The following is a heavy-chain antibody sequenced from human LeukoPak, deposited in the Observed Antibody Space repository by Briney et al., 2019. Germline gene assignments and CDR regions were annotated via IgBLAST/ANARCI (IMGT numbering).Heavy chain of an antibody. J-gene: IGHJ6*04. CDR3: EELGITMIGGV. V-gene: IGHV3-48*03. CDR2: ISSSGSTI. D-gene: IGHD3-10*02. CDR1: GFTFSSYE. Sequence: PGGSLRLTCAASGFTFSSYEMNWVRQAPGEGLEWVSYISSSGSTIYYADSVKGRFTISRDNAKNSLYLQMNSLRAEDTAVYYCEELGITMIGGVWGKGTTVTISS.